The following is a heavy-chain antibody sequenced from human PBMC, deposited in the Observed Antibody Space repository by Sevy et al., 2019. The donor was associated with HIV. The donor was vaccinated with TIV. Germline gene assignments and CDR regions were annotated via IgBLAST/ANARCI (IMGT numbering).Heavy chain of an antibody. V-gene: IGHV3-23*01. J-gene: IGHJ6*02. CDR2: ISRSGRST. Sequence: GGSLRLSCAASGFTFSSYDMNWVRQAPGKGLEWVSSISRSGRSTYYADSVEGRFTISRDNSENTLYLQMNSLRADDTAVYYCAKGYCSGGSCPRDYYYYGMDVWGQGTTVTVSS. CDR3: AKGYCSGGSCPRDYYYYGMDV. CDR1: GFTFSSYD. D-gene: IGHD2-15*01.